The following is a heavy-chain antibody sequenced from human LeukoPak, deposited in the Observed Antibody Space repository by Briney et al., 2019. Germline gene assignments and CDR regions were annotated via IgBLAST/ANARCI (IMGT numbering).Heavy chain of an antibody. V-gene: IGHV4-34*01. Sequence: SETLSLTCAVYGGSFSGYYWSWIRQPPGKGLEWIGEINHSGSTNYNPSLKSRVTISVDTSKNQFSLKLSSVTAADTAVYYCARGLAAYYYDSSGFTLYGMDVWGQGTTVTVSS. D-gene: IGHD3-22*01. CDR3: ARGLAAYYYDSSGFTLYGMDV. CDR1: GGSFSGYY. CDR2: INHSGST. J-gene: IGHJ6*02.